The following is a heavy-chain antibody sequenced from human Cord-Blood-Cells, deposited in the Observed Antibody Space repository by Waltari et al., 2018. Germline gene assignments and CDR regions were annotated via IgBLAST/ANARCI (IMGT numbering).Heavy chain of an antibody. D-gene: IGHD2-15*01. CDR2: IYYSGST. Sequence: QVQLQESGPGLVKPSETLSLTCTVSGGSVSSGSYYWSWIRQPPGKGLEWIGYIYYSGSTNYNPSLKSRVTISVDTSKNQFSLKLSYVTAADTAVYYCARGAPSETHIGYCSGGSCYSYFDYWGQGTLVTVSS. J-gene: IGHJ4*02. CDR1: GGSVSSGSYY. V-gene: IGHV4-61*01. CDR3: ARGAPSETHIGYCSGGSCYSYFDY.